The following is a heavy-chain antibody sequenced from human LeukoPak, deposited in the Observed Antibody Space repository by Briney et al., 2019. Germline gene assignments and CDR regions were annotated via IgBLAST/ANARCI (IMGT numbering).Heavy chain of an antibody. D-gene: IGHD3-22*01. CDR3: AREPPNYYDSSGYINYYYYGMDV. J-gene: IGHJ6*02. Sequence: GRSLRLSCAASGFTFSSYGMHWVRQAPGKGLEWVAVIWYDGSNKYYADSVKGRFTISRDNSKNTLYLQMNSLRAEDTAVYYCAREPPNYYDSSGYINYYYYGMDVWGQGTTVTVSS. V-gene: IGHV3-33*01. CDR2: IWYDGSNK. CDR1: GFTFSSYG.